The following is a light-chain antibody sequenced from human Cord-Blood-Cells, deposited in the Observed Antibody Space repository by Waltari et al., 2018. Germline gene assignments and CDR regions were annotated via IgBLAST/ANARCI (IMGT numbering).Light chain of an antibody. CDR1: QSVSSY. CDR3: QQRSNWPLT. CDR2: DAS. J-gene: IGKJ4*01. Sequence: EIVMTQSTATLSLSPGERATLSCRASQSVSSYLAWYQQKPGQAPRLLIYDASNRATGIPARFSGSGSGTAFTLTISSLDPEDFAVYYCQQRSNWPLTFGGGTKVEIK. V-gene: IGKV3-11*01.